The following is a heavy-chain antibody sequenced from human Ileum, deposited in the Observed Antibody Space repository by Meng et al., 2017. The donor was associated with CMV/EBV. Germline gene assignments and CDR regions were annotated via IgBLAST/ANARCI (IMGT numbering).Heavy chain of an antibody. V-gene: IGHV3-23*01. CDR3: AKDDYRNYNGMDV. CDR1: GFSFSSYV. J-gene: IGHJ6*02. D-gene: IGHD4-11*01. CDR2: IIISGDST. Sequence: GGSLRLSCAASGFSFSSYVMSGVRQAPGKGREWVSSIIISGDSTFYADSAKGRFTISRDISKNTVYLQMNSLRDEDTAVYYCAKDDYRNYNGMDVWGQGTTVTVSS.